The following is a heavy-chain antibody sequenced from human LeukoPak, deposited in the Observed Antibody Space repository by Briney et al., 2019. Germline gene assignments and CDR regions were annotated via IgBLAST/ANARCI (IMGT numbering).Heavy chain of an antibody. CDR1: GGSISSSSYY. CDR2: IYYSGST. CDR3: ARLAAGGFFIDY. V-gene: IGHV4-39*07. Sequence: SSETLSLTCTVSGGSISSSSYYWGWVRQPPGKGLEWIGSIYYSGSTYYNPSLKSRVTISVDTSKNQFSLKLSSVTAADTAVYYCARLAAGGFFIDYWGQGTLVTVSS. J-gene: IGHJ4*02. D-gene: IGHD6-13*01.